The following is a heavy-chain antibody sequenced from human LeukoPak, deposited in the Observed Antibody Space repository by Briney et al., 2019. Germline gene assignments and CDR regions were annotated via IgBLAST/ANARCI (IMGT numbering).Heavy chain of an antibody. Sequence: GESLKISCKGSGYSFTSYWIGWVRQMPGKGLEWMGIIYPGDSDTRYSPSFQGQVTISADKSISTAYLQWSSLKASDTAMYYCARRRDGYNFESSWYFDLWGRGTLVTVSS. CDR1: GYSFTSYW. CDR3: ARRRDGYNFESSWYFDL. CDR2: IYPGDSDT. J-gene: IGHJ2*01. D-gene: IGHD5-24*01. V-gene: IGHV5-51*01.